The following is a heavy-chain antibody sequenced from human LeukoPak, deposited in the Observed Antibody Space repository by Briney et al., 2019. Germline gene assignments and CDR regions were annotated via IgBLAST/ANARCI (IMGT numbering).Heavy chain of an antibody. J-gene: IGHJ4*02. CDR1: GGSISNYY. CDR3: ARGPGIIHY. D-gene: IGHD6-13*01. CDR2: IYSDGTT. Sequence: SETLSLTCTVSGGSISNYYWSWIRQPAGKGLEWIGRIYSDGTTNYSPSLKSRVTMSLEMSKNQFSLRLSSVTAADTAVYYCARGPGIIHYWGQGTLVTVS. V-gene: IGHV4-4*07.